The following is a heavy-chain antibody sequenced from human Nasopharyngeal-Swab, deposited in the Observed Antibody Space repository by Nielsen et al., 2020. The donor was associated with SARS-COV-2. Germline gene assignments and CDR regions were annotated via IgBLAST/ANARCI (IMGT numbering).Heavy chain of an antibody. V-gene: IGHV3-23*01. D-gene: IGHD3-16*01. CDR2: ISGSGGST. J-gene: IGHJ4*02. Sequence: GGSLRLSCAASGFTFSSYAMSWVRQAPGKGLEWVSAISGSGGSTYYADSVKGRFTISRDNFKNTLYLQMNSLRAEDTAVYYCAKDRGYDYVWGSYDYWGQGTLVTVSS. CDR1: GFTFSSYA. CDR3: AKDRGYDYVWGSYDY.